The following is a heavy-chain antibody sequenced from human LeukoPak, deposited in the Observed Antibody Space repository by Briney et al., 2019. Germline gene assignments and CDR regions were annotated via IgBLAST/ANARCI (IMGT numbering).Heavy chain of an antibody. V-gene: IGHV3-7*01. CDR2: IKQDGSEK. D-gene: IGHD6-19*01. Sequence: GGSLRLSCAASGFTFSSYWMSWVRQAPGKGLEWVANIKQDGSEKCYVDSVKGRFTISRDNAKNSLYLQMNSLRAEDTAVYYCARNDDSGWHDAFDIWGQGTMVTVSS. CDR3: ARNDDSGWHDAFDI. CDR1: GFTFSSYW. J-gene: IGHJ3*02.